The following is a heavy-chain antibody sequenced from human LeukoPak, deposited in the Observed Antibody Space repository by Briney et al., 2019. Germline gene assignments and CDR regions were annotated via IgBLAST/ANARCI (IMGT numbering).Heavy chain of an antibody. D-gene: IGHD6-6*01. Sequence: GGSLRLSCTASGFTVSRNYMSWVRQAPGKGLEWVSIIYSGGSTYYADSVKGRFTISRDNSKNTLYLQMNSLRAEDTAVYYCANAESPISSSNQDNYYYYMDVWGKGTTVTVSS. V-gene: IGHV3-53*05. J-gene: IGHJ6*03. CDR3: ANAESPISSSNQDNYYYYMDV. CDR2: IYSGGST. CDR1: GFTVSRNY.